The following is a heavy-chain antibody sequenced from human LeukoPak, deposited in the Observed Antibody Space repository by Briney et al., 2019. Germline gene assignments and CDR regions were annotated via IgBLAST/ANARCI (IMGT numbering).Heavy chain of an antibody. V-gene: IGHV3-23*01. CDR1: GFTVSSNY. CDR3: AKDTYYDFWSGYIEGYFDY. D-gene: IGHD3-3*01. Sequence: GGFLRLSCAASGFTVSSNYMSWVRQAPGKGLEWVSVISGSGGSTYYADSVKGRFTTSRDNSKNTLYLQMNSLRAEDTAVYYCAKDTYYDFWSGYIEGYFDYWGQGTLVTVSS. J-gene: IGHJ4*02. CDR2: ISGSGGST.